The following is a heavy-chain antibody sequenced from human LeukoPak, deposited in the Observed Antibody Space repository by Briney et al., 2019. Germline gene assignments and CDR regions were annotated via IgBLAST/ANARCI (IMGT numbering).Heavy chain of an antibody. CDR1: GGSISSYY. CDR2: IYYSGST. Sequence: SETLSLTCTVSGGSISSYYWSWIRQPPGKGLEWIGYIYYSGSTNYNPSLKSRVTISVDTSKNQFSLKLSSVTAADTAVYYCARGTYSSSSGTTNFDYWGQGTLVTVSS. V-gene: IGHV4-59*01. D-gene: IGHD6-6*01. J-gene: IGHJ4*02. CDR3: ARGTYSSSSGTTNFDY.